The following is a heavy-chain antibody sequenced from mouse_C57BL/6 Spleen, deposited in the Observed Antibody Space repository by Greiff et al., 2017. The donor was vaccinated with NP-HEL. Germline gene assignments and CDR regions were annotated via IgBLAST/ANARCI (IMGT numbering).Heavy chain of an antibody. CDR2: IYPGSGST. D-gene: IGHD1-3*01. Sequence: VQLQQPGAELVEPGASVTMSCKASGYTFTSYWISWVKQRPGHGLEWIGDIYPGSGSTNYNEKFKSKATLTADTSSSTAYMQLSSLTSEDSAIYYCARRAPTGYYFDYWGEGTTLTVSS. J-gene: IGHJ2*01. CDR1: GYTFTSYW. V-gene: IGHV1-55*01. CDR3: ARRAPTGYYFDY.